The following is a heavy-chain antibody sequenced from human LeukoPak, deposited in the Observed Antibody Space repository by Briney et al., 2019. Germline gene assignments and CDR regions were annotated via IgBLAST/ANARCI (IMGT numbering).Heavy chain of an antibody. D-gene: IGHD5-24*01. CDR3: ARGKSNLVALNWLDP. J-gene: IGHJ5*02. CDR1: GYTFTSYG. CDR2: ISAYNGNT. V-gene: IGHV1-18*01. Sequence: ASVKVSCKASGYTFTSYGISWVRQAPGQGLEWMGWISAYNGNTNYAQKFQGRVTMTRDTSISTAYMELSRLTSDDTATYYCARGKSNLVALNWLDPWGQGTLVTVSS.